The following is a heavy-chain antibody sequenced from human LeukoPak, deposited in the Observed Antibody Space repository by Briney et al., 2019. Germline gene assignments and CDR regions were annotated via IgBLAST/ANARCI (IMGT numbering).Heavy chain of an antibody. CDR3: ARFKQWLVHQGDAFDI. V-gene: IGHV4-31*03. D-gene: IGHD6-19*01. J-gene: IGHJ3*02. Sequence: SQTLSLTCTVSGGSISSGGYYWSWIRQHPGKGLEWIGYIYYSGSTYYNPSLESRLTISVDTSKNQFSLRLSSVTAADTAVYYCARFKQWLVHQGDAFDIWGQGTMVTVSS. CDR2: IYYSGST. CDR1: GGSISSGGYY.